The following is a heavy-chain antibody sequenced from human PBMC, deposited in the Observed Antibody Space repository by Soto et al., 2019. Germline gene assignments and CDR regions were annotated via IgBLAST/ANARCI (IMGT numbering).Heavy chain of an antibody. J-gene: IGHJ4*02. CDR2: IYHSGST. D-gene: IGHD5-18*01. CDR1: GGSISSGGYS. CDR3: ARAATAMDYYFDY. V-gene: IGHV4-30-2*01. Sequence: SETLSLTCAVSGGSISSGGYSWSWIRQPPGKGLEWIGYIYHSGSTYYNPSLKSRVTISVDRSKNQFSLKLSSVTAADTAVYYCARAATAMDYYFDYWGQGTLVTVSS.